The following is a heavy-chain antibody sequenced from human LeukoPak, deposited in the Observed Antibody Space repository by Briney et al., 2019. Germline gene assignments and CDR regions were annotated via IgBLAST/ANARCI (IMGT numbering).Heavy chain of an antibody. CDR2: ISAYNGNT. CDR3: AREFSYGPIDY. Sequence: ASVKVSCKASGYTFTSYGICWVRQAPGQGLEWMGWISAYNGNTNYAQKLQGRVTMTTDTSTSTAYMELRSLRSDDTAAYYCAREFSYGPIDYWGQGTLVTVSS. D-gene: IGHD5-18*01. V-gene: IGHV1-18*01. CDR1: GYTFTSYG. J-gene: IGHJ4*02.